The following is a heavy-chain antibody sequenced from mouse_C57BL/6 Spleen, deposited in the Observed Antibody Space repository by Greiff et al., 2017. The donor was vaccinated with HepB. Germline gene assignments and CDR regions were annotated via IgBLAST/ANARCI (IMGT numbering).Heavy chain of an antibody. V-gene: IGHV14-3*01. CDR1: GFNIKNTY. CDR2: IDPANGNT. Sequence: EVQLVESVAELVRPGASVKLSCTASGFNIKNTYMHWVKQRPEQGLEWIGRIDPANGNTKYAPKFQGKATITADTSSNTAYLQLSSLTSEDTAIYYCARSEDYDYDDAMDYWGQGTSVTVSS. CDR3: ARSEDYDYDDAMDY. D-gene: IGHD2-4*01. J-gene: IGHJ4*01.